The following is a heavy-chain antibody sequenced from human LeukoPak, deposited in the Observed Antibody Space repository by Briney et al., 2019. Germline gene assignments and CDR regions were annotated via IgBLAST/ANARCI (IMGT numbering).Heavy chain of an antibody. D-gene: IGHD3-10*01. V-gene: IGHV4-39*02. CDR3: AREANYYGSGSYFEGTFDY. CDR1: GGSISSSSYY. Sequence: SETLSLTCIVSGGSISSSSYYWGWIRQPPGKGLEWIGSIYYSGSTYHNPSLKSRVTISVDTSKDQFSLKLSSVTAADTAVYYCAREANYYGSGSYFEGTFDYWGQGSLVTVSS. J-gene: IGHJ4*02. CDR2: IYYSGST.